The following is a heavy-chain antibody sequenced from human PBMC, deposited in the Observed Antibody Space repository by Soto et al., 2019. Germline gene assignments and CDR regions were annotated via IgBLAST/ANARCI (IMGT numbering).Heavy chain of an antibody. V-gene: IGHV1-2*02. CDR1: GYTFTGYY. CDR2: INPNSGGT. Sequence: ASVKVSCKASGYTFTGYYMHWVRQAPGQGLEWMGWINPNSGGTNYAQKFQGRVTMTRDTSISTAYMELSRLRSDDTAVYYCARVSIRYCSSTSCYPGYWGQGTLVTVSS. J-gene: IGHJ4*02. D-gene: IGHD2-2*01. CDR3: ARVSIRYCSSTSCYPGY.